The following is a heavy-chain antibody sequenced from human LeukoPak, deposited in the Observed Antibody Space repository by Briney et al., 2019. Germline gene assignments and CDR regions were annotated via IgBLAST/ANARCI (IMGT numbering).Heavy chain of an antibody. D-gene: IGHD3-22*01. CDR2: IYYSGST. CDR3: ASQYYYDSSGYLTSPYIDY. Sequence: SETLSLTCTVSGGSISSSSYYWGWIRQPPGKGLEWIGSIYYSGSTYYNPSLKSRVTISVDTSKNQFSLKLSSVTAADTAVYYCASQYYYDSSGYLTSPYIDYWGQGTLVTVSS. V-gene: IGHV4-39*07. J-gene: IGHJ4*02. CDR1: GGSISSSSYY.